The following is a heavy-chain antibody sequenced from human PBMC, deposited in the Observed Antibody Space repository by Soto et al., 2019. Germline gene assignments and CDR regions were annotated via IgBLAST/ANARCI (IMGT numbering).Heavy chain of an antibody. V-gene: IGHV3-74*01. Sequence: EVHLVESGGGVVQPAGSLRLSCTASGFTFNTHWMHWVRQAPGKGLVWVSRLYFDGMTTNYADSVKGRLTVSRDNANNTVHLHVNTLRDEDTAVYYFARGGAMGVDYWGQGTLVTVPS. D-gene: IGHD1-26*01. J-gene: IGHJ4*02. CDR1: GFTFNTHW. CDR2: LYFDGMTT. CDR3: ARGGAMGVDY.